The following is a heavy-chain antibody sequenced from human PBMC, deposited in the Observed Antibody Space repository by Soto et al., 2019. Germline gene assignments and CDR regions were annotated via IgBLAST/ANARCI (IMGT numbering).Heavy chain of an antibody. D-gene: IGHD3-3*01. CDR3: AREHDFWSHYSFDW. V-gene: IGHV1-3*01. Sequence: GASVKVSCKTSGYSFSSHAIQWVRQAPGQRLEWMGWINCGNGNTKYSQNFQGRVTITRDTSASTASMELSSLRSEDTAVYFCAREHDFWSHYSFDWWGQGTLVTVSS. CDR2: INCGNGNT. J-gene: IGHJ4*02. CDR1: GYSFSSHA.